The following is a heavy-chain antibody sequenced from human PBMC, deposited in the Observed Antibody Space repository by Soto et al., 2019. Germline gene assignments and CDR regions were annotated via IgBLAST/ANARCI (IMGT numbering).Heavy chain of an antibody. D-gene: IGHD1-20*01. CDR1: GYNFSDYW. Sequence: GESLKISCQASGYNFSDYWINWVRQVPGKGLEWLGRIDPTDSYTRYGPSFRGHVTISLDKSINTVYLQWSSLKASDSAMYYCARYNLGITAPWGQGTLVTVSS. V-gene: IGHV5-10-1*01. J-gene: IGHJ4*02. CDR3: ARYNLGITAP. CDR2: IDPTDSYT.